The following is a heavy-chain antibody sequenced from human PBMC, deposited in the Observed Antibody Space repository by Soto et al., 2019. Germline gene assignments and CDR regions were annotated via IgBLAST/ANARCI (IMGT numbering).Heavy chain of an antibody. V-gene: IGHV1-8*01. Sequence: ASVKVSCKASGYTFTSYDINWVRQATGQGLEWMGWMNPNSGNTGYAQKFQGRVTMTRNTSISTAYMELSSLRSEDTAVYYCARVYYDTLTGYPYYFDYSGQGTLVTGSS. J-gene: IGHJ4*02. CDR3: ARVYYDTLTGYPYYFDY. CDR1: GYTFTSYD. CDR2: MNPNSGNT. D-gene: IGHD3-9*01.